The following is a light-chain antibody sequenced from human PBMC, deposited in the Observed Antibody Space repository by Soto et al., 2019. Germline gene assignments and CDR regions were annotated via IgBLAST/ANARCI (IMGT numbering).Light chain of an antibody. Sequence: QSALTQPRSVSGSPGQSVTISCTGTSSDVGGYNYVSWYQQHPGKTPKVMIYDVSERPSGVPDRFSGSKSGNTDSLTISGLQAEDEADYYCCSYAGRPRYVFGTGTKVTVL. J-gene: IGLJ1*01. CDR3: CSYAGRPRYV. V-gene: IGLV2-11*01. CDR1: SSDVGGYNY. CDR2: DVS.